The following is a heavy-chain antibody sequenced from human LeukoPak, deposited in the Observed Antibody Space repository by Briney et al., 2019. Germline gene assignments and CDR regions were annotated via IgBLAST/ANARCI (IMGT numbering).Heavy chain of an antibody. CDR2: IYYSGST. CDR1: GGSISSGDYY. D-gene: IGHD3-9*01. CDR3: AAHDILTGYYIF. Sequence: SQTLSLTSTVSGGSISSGDYYWSWIRQPPGKGLEWIGYIYYSGSTYYNPSLKSRVTISVDTSKNQFSLKLSSVTAADTAVYYCAAHDILTGYYIFWGQGTLVTVSS. V-gene: IGHV4-30-4*08. J-gene: IGHJ4*02.